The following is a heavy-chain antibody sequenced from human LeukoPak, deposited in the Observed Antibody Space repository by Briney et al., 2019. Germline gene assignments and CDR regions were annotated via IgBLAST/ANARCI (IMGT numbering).Heavy chain of an antibody. Sequence: PGGSLRLSCAASGFTFSSYWMSWVRQAPGKGLEWVANIKQDGSEKYYVDSVKGRFTISRDNAKNSLYLQMNSLRAEDTAVYYCARTPSIVVVPAAIFDYWGQGTLVTVSS. J-gene: IGHJ4*02. CDR2: IKQDGSEK. CDR1: GFTFSSYW. V-gene: IGHV3-7*01. D-gene: IGHD2-2*01. CDR3: ARTPSIVVVPAAIFDY.